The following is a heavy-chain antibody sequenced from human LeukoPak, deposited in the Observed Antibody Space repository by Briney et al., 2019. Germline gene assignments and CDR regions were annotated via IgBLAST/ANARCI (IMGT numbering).Heavy chain of an antibody. Sequence: KPSETLSLTCTVSGGSISVYYWSWIRQPPGKGLEWIGYIYYSGSTNCNPSLKSRVTISVDTSKNQFSLKLSSVTAADTAVYYCARHSKYYYDSSGSYVGYFQHWGQGTLVTVSS. J-gene: IGHJ1*01. D-gene: IGHD3-22*01. CDR2: IYYSGST. V-gene: IGHV4-59*08. CDR3: ARHSKYYYDSSGSYVGYFQH. CDR1: GGSISVYY.